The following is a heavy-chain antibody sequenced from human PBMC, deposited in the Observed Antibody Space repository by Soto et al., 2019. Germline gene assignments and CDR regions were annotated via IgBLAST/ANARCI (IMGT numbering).Heavy chain of an antibody. D-gene: IGHD1-26*01. CDR1: GYTFTSYG. CDR2: ISAYNGNT. V-gene: IGHV1-18*01. J-gene: IGHJ3*02. Sequence: QVQLVQSGAEVKKPGASVKVSCKASGYTFTSYGISWVRQAPGQGLEWMGWISAYNGNTNYAQKLQGRVTMTTDTSTSTAYMELRSLRSDDTAVYYCARDVGYSGSYYIPTDAFDIWGQGTMVTVSS. CDR3: ARDVGYSGSYYIPTDAFDI.